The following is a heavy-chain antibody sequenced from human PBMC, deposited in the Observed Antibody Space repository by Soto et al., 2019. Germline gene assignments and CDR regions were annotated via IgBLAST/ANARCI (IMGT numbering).Heavy chain of an antibody. J-gene: IGHJ5*02. CDR2: TYYRSKWYN. V-gene: IGHV6-1*01. Sequence: PSQTLSLTCAISGDSVSSNSAAWNWIRQSPSRGLGWLGRTYYRSKWYNDYAVSVKSRITINPDTSKNQFSLQLNSVTPEDTAVYYCARGGIAAAAQGNWFDPWGQGTLVTVSS. CDR3: ARGGIAAAAQGNWFDP. D-gene: IGHD6-13*01. CDR1: GDSVSSNSAA.